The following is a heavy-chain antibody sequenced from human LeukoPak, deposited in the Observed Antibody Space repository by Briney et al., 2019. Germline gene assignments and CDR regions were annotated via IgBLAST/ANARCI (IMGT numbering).Heavy chain of an antibody. CDR2: IYTSGST. CDR1: GGSISSGSYY. Sequence: SQTLSLTCTVSGGSISSGSYYWSWIRQPAGKGLEWIGRIYTSGSTNYNPSLKSRVTISVDTSKNQFSLKLSSVTAADTAVYYCARTYYDILTGHPIDPWGQGTLVTVSS. D-gene: IGHD3-9*01. V-gene: IGHV4-61*02. CDR3: ARTYYDILTGHPIDP. J-gene: IGHJ5*02.